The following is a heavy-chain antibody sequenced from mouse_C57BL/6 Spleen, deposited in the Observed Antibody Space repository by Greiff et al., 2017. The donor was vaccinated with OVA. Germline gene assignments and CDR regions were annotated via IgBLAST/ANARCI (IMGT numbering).Heavy chain of an antibody. CDR2: INPGSGGT. V-gene: IGHV1-54*01. Sequence: QVQLQQSGAELVRPGTSVKVSCKASGYAFTNYLIEWVKQRPGQGLEWIGVINPGSGGTNYNEKFKGKATLTADKSSSTAYMQLSSLTSEDSAVYFGATYDYDRLWFAYWGQGTLVTVSA. D-gene: IGHD2-4*01. J-gene: IGHJ3*01. CDR1: GYAFTNYL. CDR3: ATYDYDRLWFAY.